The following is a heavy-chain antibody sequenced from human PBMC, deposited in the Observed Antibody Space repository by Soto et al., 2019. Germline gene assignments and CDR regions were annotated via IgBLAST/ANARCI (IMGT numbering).Heavy chain of an antibody. V-gene: IGHV3-48*01. CDR3: ARDQEDYYGSGSYYTYYYYYYMDV. J-gene: IGHJ6*03. Sequence: GGSLRLSCAASGFTFSSYSMNWVRQAPGKGLEWVSYISSSSSTIYYADSVKGRFTISRDNAKNSLYLQMNSLRAEDTAVYYCARDQEDYYGSGSYYTYYYYYYMDVWGKGTTVTAP. D-gene: IGHD3-10*01. CDR2: ISSSSSTI. CDR1: GFTFSSYS.